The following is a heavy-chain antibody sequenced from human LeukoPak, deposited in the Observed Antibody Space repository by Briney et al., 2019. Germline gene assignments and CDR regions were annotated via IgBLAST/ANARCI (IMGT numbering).Heavy chain of an antibody. CDR3: ARGGGATGTRYYFDY. CDR1: GFTVSSNY. CDR2: IYSGGST. Sequence: GGSLRLSCAASGFTVSSNYLNWVRQAPGKGLEWVSVIYSGGSTYYADSVKGRFTISRDNSKNTPYLQMNSLRAEDTAVYYCARGGGATGTRYYFDYWGQGTLVTVSS. D-gene: IGHD1-1*01. J-gene: IGHJ4*02. V-gene: IGHV3-66*01.